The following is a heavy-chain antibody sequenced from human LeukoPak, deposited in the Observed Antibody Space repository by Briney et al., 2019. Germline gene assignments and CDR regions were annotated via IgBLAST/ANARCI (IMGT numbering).Heavy chain of an antibody. Sequence: GGSLRLSCAASGFTFSSYAMHWVRQAPGKGLEWVAVISYDGSNKYYADSVKGRFTISRDNSKNTLYLQMNSLRAEDTAVYYCAREGLPPYFAPFDPWGQGTLVTVSS. CDR1: GFTFSSYA. CDR2: ISYDGSNK. CDR3: AREGLPPYFAPFDP. J-gene: IGHJ5*02. D-gene: IGHD3-9*01. V-gene: IGHV3-30-3*01.